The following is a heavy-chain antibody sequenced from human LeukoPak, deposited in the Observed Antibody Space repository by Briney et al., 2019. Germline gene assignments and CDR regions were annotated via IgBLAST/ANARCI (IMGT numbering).Heavy chain of an antibody. J-gene: IGHJ4*02. CDR3: ARANGIAVAGYYSDY. CDR2: INHSGST. CDR1: GGSFSGYY. D-gene: IGHD6-19*01. V-gene: IGHV4-34*01. Sequence: PSETLSLTCAVYGGSFSGYYWSWIRQPPGKGLEWIGEINHSGSTNYNPPLKSRVTISVDKTKNQFSLKLSSVTAADTAVYYCARANGIAVAGYYSDYWGQGTLVTVSS.